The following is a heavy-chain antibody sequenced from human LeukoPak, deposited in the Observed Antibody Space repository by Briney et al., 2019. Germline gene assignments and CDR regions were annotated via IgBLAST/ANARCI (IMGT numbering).Heavy chain of an antibody. J-gene: IGHJ4*02. D-gene: IGHD3-22*01. V-gene: IGHV3-21*01. CDR1: GFTFSSYS. Sequence: GGSLRLSCAASGFTFSSYSMNWVRQAPGKGLEWVSSISSSSSYIYYADSVKGRFTISRDNAKNSLYLQMNSLRAEDTAVYYCAREYYYDSSGYYEGFDYWGQGTLVTVSS. CDR3: AREYYYDSSGYYEGFDY. CDR2: ISSSSSYI.